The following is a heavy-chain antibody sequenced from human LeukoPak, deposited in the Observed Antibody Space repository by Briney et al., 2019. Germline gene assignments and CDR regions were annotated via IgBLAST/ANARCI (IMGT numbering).Heavy chain of an antibody. CDR2: IYHSGST. V-gene: IGHV4-4*02. Sequence: PSGTLSLTCAVSGGSVSSSNWWSWVRQPPGKGLEWIGEIYHSGSTNYNPSLKSQVTISVDKSKNQFSLKLSSVTAADTAVYYCARASFIRLPGNYFDYWGQGTLVTVSS. D-gene: IGHD3-16*01. J-gene: IGHJ4*02. CDR1: GGSVSSSNW. CDR3: ARASFIRLPGNYFDY.